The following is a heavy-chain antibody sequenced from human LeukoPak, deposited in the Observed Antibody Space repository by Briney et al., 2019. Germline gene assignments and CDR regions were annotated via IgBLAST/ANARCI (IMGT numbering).Heavy chain of an antibody. Sequence: ASVKVSCKVSGYTLTELSMHWVRQAPGKGLEWMGGFDPEDGETIYAQKFQGRVTMTRSTSISTAYMELSSLRSEDTAVYYCARNIVVVPAATKRGAYGMDVWGQGTTVTVSS. CDR1: GYTLTELS. CDR3: ARNIVVVPAATKRGAYGMDV. J-gene: IGHJ6*02. D-gene: IGHD2-2*01. CDR2: FDPEDGET. V-gene: IGHV1-24*01.